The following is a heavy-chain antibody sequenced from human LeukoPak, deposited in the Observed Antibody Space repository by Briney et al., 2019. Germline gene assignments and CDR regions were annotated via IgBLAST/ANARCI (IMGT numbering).Heavy chain of an antibody. D-gene: IGHD4-17*01. CDR1: GGSISSSTYY. V-gene: IGHV4-39*07. Sequence: SETLSLTCTVSGGSISSSTYYWGWIRQPLGKGLEWIGSIFYSGNTYYKPSLKSRVTISVDTSKNQFSLRLSSVTAADTAVYYCARDVTSVTTYFDYWGQGTLVTVSS. J-gene: IGHJ4*02. CDR3: ARDVTSVTTYFDY. CDR2: IFYSGNT.